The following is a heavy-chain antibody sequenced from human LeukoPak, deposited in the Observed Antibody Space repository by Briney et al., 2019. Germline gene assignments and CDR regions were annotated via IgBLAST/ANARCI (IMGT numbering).Heavy chain of an antibody. CDR3: TRGAGWLIDY. CDR1: GGSISDYY. V-gene: IGHV4-59*01. D-gene: IGHD3-16*01. J-gene: IGHJ4*02. CDR2: FYNSGSS. Sequence: PSETESLTCTVSGGSISDYYRGWIRQPPGKGLEWIGYFYNSGSSTYNPSLKSRITISVDTSKEQFSLKVNSVTAADTAVYYCTRGAGWLIDYWGQGILVTVSS.